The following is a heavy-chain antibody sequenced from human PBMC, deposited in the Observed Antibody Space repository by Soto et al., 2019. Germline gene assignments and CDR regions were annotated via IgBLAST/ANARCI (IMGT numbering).Heavy chain of an antibody. CDR2: ISYDGSNK. V-gene: IGHV3-30*18. D-gene: IGHD3-3*01. CDR3: AKAKGVFGVVTRPYYFDY. CDR1: GFTFSSYG. J-gene: IGHJ4*02. Sequence: QVPLVESGGGVVQPGRSLRLSCAASGFTFSSYGMHWVRQAPGKGLEWVAVISYDGSNKYYADSVKGRFTISRDNSKNSMYLQMNSRRAEDTAVYYCAKAKGVFGVVTRPYYFDYWGQGTLVTVSS.